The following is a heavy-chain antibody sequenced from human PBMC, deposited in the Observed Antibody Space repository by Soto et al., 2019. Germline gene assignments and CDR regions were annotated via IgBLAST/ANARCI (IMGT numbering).Heavy chain of an antibody. Sequence: QVQLVQSGAEVKKPGATVKVSCKASGYIVTSFGINWVRQAPGQGLEWMGCISEYGDSNYSEKLQDRVSLTTDTYTNSAYMALRSLGSDDTGVYYCARGGGAYDVWGQGTKITVSS. CDR2: ISEYGDS. J-gene: IGHJ3*01. CDR3: ARGGGAYDV. CDR1: GYIVTSFG. V-gene: IGHV1-18*01.